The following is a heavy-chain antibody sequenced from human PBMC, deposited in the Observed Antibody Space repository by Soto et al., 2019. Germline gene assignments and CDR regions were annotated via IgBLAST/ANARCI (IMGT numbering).Heavy chain of an antibody. D-gene: IGHD4-17*01. CDR2: IDHSGST. V-gene: IGHV4-34*01. J-gene: IGHJ4*02. CDR3: ATGRTTVPHDY. Sequence: SETLSITCSVFAVSFSCYYCTLLRQPPGKWLEWIGEIDHSGSTNYNPCVKRRVTISLDTSKNQFSLKLSPVTAADTDVYYCATGRTTVPHDYWGQGTLVTVSS. CDR1: AVSFSCYY.